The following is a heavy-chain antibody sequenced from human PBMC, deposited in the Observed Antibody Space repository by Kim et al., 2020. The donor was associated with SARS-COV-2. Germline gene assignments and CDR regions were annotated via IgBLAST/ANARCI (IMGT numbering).Heavy chain of an antibody. D-gene: IGHD6-13*01. CDR2: IYYSGST. Sequence: SETLSLTCTVSGGSISSGGYYWSWIRQHPGKGLEWIGYIYYSGSTYYNPSLKSRVTISVDTSKNQFSLKLSSVTAADTAVYYCASGTVVGRQLAPPRGIWGQGTMVTVSS. V-gene: IGHV4-31*03. CDR1: GGSISSGGYY. J-gene: IGHJ3*02. CDR3: ASGTVVGRQLAPPRGI.